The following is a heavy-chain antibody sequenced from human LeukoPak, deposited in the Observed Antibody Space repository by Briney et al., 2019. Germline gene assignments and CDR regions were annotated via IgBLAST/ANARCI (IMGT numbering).Heavy chain of an antibody. J-gene: IGHJ3*02. CDR1: KLTFSSYT. V-gene: IGHV3-21*01. CDR2: ITSTSSYI. Sequence: GGSLRLSCAASKLTFSSYTMYWVRQAPGKGLEWVSSITSTSSYIYYADSVKGRFTISRDNAKNSLYLQMNSLRAEDTAVYYCARDRYDTTGYVTPDDAFDIWGQGTMVTVSS. D-gene: IGHD3-22*01. CDR3: ARDRYDTTGYVTPDDAFDI.